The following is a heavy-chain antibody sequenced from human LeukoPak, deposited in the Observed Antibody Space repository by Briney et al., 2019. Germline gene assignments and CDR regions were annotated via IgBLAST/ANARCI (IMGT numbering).Heavy chain of an antibody. CDR1: GASISSYY. V-gene: IGHV4-59*01. CDR3: ARENPSGYYNRPIDY. Sequence: SETLSLICTVSGASISSYYWSWIRQPPGKGLEWIGDIYYSGSIKYNPSLTSRVTMSVDTSKNQFSLKLSSVTAADTAIYYCARENPSGYYNRPIDYWGQGTLVTVSS. D-gene: IGHD3-22*01. CDR2: IYYSGSI. J-gene: IGHJ4*02.